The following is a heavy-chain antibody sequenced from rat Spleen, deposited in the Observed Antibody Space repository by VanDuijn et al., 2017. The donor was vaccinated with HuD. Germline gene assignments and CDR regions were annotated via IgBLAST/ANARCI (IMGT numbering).Heavy chain of an antibody. J-gene: IGHJ2*01. CDR2: ISYDGSST. Sequence: EVQLVESGGGLVQPGRSLKLSCAASGFTFSDYYMAWVRQAPTKGLEWVASISYDGSSTYYRDSVKGRFTISRDKAKSTLYLQMDSLRSEDTATYYCARHPDYSNYFDYWGQGVMVTVSS. CDR3: ARHPDYSNYFDY. CDR1: GFTFSDYY. V-gene: IGHV5-7*01. D-gene: IGHD1-1*01.